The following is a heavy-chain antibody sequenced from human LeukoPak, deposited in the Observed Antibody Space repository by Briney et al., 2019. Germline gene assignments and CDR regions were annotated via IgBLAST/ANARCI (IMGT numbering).Heavy chain of an antibody. CDR2: ISWNSGSI. J-gene: IGHJ4*02. V-gene: IGHV3-9*01. CDR1: GFTFDDYA. D-gene: IGHD3-22*01. CDR3: AKDKNYYDSSGYGFDH. Sequence: GGSLRLSCAASGFTFDDYAMHWVRQAPGKGLEWVSGISWNSGSIGYADSVKGRFTISRDNAKNSLYLQMNSLRAEDTALYYCAKDKNYYDSSGYGFDHWGQGTLVTVSS.